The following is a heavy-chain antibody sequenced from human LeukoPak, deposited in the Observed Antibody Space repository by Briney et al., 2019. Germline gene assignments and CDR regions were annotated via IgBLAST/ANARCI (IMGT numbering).Heavy chain of an antibody. CDR1: GFTFSSYS. J-gene: IGHJ6*02. CDR2: IKQDGSEK. Sequence: GGSLRLSCAASGFTFSSYSMSWVRQAPGKGLEWVANIKQDGSEKYYVDSVKGRFTISRDNAKNSLYLQMNSLRAEDTAVYYCAKRSSSSWYYYGMDVWGQGTTVTVSS. D-gene: IGHD6-6*01. V-gene: IGHV3-7*01. CDR3: AKRSSSSWYYYGMDV.